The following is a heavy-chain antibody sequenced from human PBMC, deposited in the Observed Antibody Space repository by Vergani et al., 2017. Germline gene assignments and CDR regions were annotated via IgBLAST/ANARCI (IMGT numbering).Heavy chain of an antibody. V-gene: IGHV4-59*02. CDR2: VSFRGDT. J-gene: IGHJ4*02. CDR1: GASVNSYY. Sequence: QVKLQESGPGLVKPSETLSLTCTVSGASVNSYYWSWIRQPPGKGLEWMGYVSFRGDTLYDPSVNGRMTISLNTSSNQFSLYLTSVPAADTAVYYCARSRIYYGAGSPDYWGQGTLVTVSS. CDR3: ARSRIYYGAGSPDY. D-gene: IGHD3-10*01.